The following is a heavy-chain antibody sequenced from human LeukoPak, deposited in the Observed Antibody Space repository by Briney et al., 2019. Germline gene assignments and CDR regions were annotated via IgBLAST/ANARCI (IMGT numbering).Heavy chain of an antibody. CDR3: ATDRPRLYYDSSGHAWHTADY. V-gene: IGHV1-24*01. CDR2: FDPEDDET. Sequence: ASVKVSCKVSGYTLTELSMHWVRQAPGKGLEWMGHFDPEDDETIYAQKFQGRVTMTEDTSTDTAYMELSSLRSDDTAVYYCATDRPRLYYDSSGHAWHTADYWGQGTLVTVSS. J-gene: IGHJ4*02. CDR1: GYTLTELS. D-gene: IGHD3-22*01.